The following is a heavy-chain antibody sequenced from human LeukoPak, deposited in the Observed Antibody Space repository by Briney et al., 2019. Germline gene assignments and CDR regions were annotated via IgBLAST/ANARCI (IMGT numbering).Heavy chain of an antibody. CDR1: GGSISSGGYY. J-gene: IGHJ1*01. CDR3: ARDSYDSSGYFEYFQH. V-gene: IGHV4-31*03. CDR2: IYYSGST. D-gene: IGHD3-22*01. Sequence: SQTLPLTCTVSGGSISSGGYYWSWIRQHPGKGLEWIGYIYYSGSTYYNPSLKSRVTISVDTSKNQFSLKLSSVPAADTAVYYCARDSYDSSGYFEYFQHWGQGTLVTVSS.